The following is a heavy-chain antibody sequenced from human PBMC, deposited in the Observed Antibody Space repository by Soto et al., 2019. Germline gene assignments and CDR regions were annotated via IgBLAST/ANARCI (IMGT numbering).Heavy chain of an antibody. Sequence: SETLSLTCTVSGGSISSYYWSWIRQPPGKGLEWIGYIYYSGSTNYNPSLKSRVTISVETSKNQFSLKLSSVTAADTAVYYCARHYSQNCSSTSCYDLPDELFFNPYYYMDVWGKGTTVTVSS. CDR3: ARHYSQNCSSTSCYDLPDELFFNPYYYMDV. V-gene: IGHV4-59*08. CDR2: IYYSGST. J-gene: IGHJ6*03. D-gene: IGHD2-2*01. CDR1: GGSISSYY.